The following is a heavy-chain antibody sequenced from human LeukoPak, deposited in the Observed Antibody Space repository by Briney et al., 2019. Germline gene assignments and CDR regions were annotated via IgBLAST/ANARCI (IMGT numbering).Heavy chain of an antibody. D-gene: IGHD6-19*01. Sequence: SETLSVTCTVSGGSISSGGYYWSWIRQHPGKGLEWLGYIYYSGSTYYNPSLKSRVTISVDTSKNQFSLKLSSVTAADTAVYYCARDSRIAVARNTPPPDDAFDIWGQGTMVAVSS. V-gene: IGHV4-31*03. CDR3: ARDSRIAVARNTPPPDDAFDI. J-gene: IGHJ3*02. CDR2: IYYSGST. CDR1: GGSISSGGYY.